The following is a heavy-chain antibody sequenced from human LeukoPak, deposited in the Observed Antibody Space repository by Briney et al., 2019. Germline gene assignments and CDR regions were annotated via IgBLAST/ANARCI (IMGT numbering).Heavy chain of an antibody. Sequence: ASVKVSCKASGYTFTSYDINWVPQATGQGLEWMGWMNPTSGHAGYAQSFQGRVAMTRDTSITTAYMELNSLTSDDTAVYYCARSPVGVRKKHDFWGQGTLVIVSS. CDR3: ARSPVGVRKKHDF. CDR1: GYTFTSYD. CDR2: MNPTSGHA. J-gene: IGHJ4*02. V-gene: IGHV1-8*01. D-gene: IGHD3-10*01.